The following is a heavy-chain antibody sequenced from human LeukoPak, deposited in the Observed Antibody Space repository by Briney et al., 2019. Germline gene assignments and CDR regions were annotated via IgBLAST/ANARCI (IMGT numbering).Heavy chain of an antibody. CDR3: ARYDYWGGAFDY. CDR2: MNSDGSST. Sequence: PGGSLRLSCAASGFTFGTYGMQWVRQAPGKGLVWVSRMNSDGSSTAYADSVKGRFTISRDNAKNTLYLQMNSLRAEDTAVYYCARYDYWGGAFDYWGQGTLVTVSS. V-gene: IGHV3-74*01. J-gene: IGHJ4*02. CDR1: GFTFGTYG. D-gene: IGHD3-3*01.